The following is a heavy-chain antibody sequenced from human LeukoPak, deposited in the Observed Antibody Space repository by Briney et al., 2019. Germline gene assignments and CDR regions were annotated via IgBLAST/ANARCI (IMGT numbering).Heavy chain of an antibody. CDR1: GGSISSYY. CDR2: IYYSGST. V-gene: IGHV4-59*01. CDR3: ARFSTDVGATGFDP. Sequence: SETLSLTCTVSGGSISSYYWSWIRQPPGTGLEWIGYIYYSGSTNYNPSLKRRVTISVDTSKNQFSLKLSSVTAADTAVYYCARFSTDVGATGFDPWGQGTLVTVSS. D-gene: IGHD1-26*01. J-gene: IGHJ5*02.